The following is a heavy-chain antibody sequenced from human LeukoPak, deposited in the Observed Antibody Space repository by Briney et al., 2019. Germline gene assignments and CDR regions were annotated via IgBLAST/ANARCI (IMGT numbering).Heavy chain of an antibody. J-gene: IGHJ6*02. D-gene: IGHD4-17*01. Sequence: PSETLSLTCAVYGGSFSGYYWSWIRQPPGKGLEWIGEINHSGSTNYDPSLKSRVTISVDTSKNQFSLKLSSVTAADTAVYYCAKGTVSFPYYYYGMDVWGQGTTVTVSS. CDR1: GGSFSGYY. CDR2: INHSGST. CDR3: AKGTVSFPYYYYGMDV. V-gene: IGHV4-34*01.